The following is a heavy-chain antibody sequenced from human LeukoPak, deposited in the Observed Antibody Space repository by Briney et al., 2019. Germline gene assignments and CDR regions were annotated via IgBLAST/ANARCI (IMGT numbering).Heavy chain of an antibody. CDR1: GGSISSGGYY. Sequence: SETLSLTCTVSGGSISSGGYYWSWNRQHPGKGLEWIGYIYHSGSTYYNPSLKSRVTISVDRSKNQFSLKLSSVTAADTAVYYCARGGRGAFDIWGQGTMVTVSS. CDR3: ARGGRGAFDI. V-gene: IGHV4-30-2*01. J-gene: IGHJ3*02. CDR2: IYHSGST.